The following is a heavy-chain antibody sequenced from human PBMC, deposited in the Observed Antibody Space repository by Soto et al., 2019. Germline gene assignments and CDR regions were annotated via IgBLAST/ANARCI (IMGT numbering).Heavy chain of an antibody. V-gene: IGHV4-39*01. CDR3: ARSTYYDFWSGYQTQNWFDP. CDR1: GGSISSSIYY. CDR2: IYYSGST. J-gene: IGHJ5*02. D-gene: IGHD3-3*01. Sequence: SETLSLTCTVSGGSISSSIYYWGWIRQPPGKGLEWIGSIYYSGSTYYNPSLKSRVTISVDTSKNQFSLKLSSVTAADTAVYYCARSTYYDFWSGYQTQNWFDPWGQGTLVTVSS.